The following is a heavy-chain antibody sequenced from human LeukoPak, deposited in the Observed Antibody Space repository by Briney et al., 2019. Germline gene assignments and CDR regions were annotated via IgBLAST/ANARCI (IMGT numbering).Heavy chain of an antibody. V-gene: IGHV3-23*01. CDR1: GFTFSSYA. CDR3: AKLGSGYSYGFGVYYFDY. J-gene: IGHJ4*02. D-gene: IGHD5-18*01. CDR2: ISGSGGST. Sequence: GGSPRLSCAASGFTFSSYAMSWVRQAPGKGLEWVSAISGSGGSTYYADSVKGRFTISRDNSKNTLYLQMNSLRAEDTAVYYCAKLGSGYSYGFGVYYFDYWGQGTLVTVSS.